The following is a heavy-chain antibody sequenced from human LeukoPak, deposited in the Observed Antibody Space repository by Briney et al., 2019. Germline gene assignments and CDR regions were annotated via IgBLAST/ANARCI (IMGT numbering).Heavy chain of an antibody. V-gene: IGHV3-23*01. D-gene: IGHD2-15*01. CDR2: ISSTGGTT. CDR3: AKNGDRGAYCTGGTCYPYFYYYMDV. J-gene: IGHJ6*03. Sequence: GGSLRLSCAASGITFSSYGMSWVRQAPGKGLEWVSSISSTGGTTYYADSVKGRFTISRDNSKNTLYPQMNSLRAEDTAIYYCAKNGDRGAYCTGGTCYPYFYYYMDVWGKGATVTI. CDR1: GITFSSYG.